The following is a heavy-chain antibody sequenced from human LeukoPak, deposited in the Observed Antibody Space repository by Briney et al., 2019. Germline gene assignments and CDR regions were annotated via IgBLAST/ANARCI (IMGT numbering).Heavy chain of an antibody. V-gene: IGHV4-4*08. CDR1: GGSVSSYY. D-gene: IGHD6-19*01. Sequence: SETLSLTCTLSGGSVSSYYWSWIRQPPGKGLEWIGYIYSGERTKYTSSLASRVPISVHTSKNQFFQKLSSVTAADTGVYYCARFHSGPSGWYVLWYFDLWGRGTLVTVSS. CDR3: ARFHSGPSGWYVLWYFDL. CDR2: IYSGERT. J-gene: IGHJ2*01.